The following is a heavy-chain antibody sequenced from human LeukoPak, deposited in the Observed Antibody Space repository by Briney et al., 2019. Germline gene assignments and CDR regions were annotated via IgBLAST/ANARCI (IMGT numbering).Heavy chain of an antibody. CDR2: INQDGSAK. Sequence: GGSLRLSCAASGFTFSSYYMSWVRQAPGKGLEWVANINQDGSAKHYVDSVKGRFTISRDNANNSLYLQMTSLRAEDTAVYYCARSHYYDSSGLDFWGQGTLVTVSS. J-gene: IGHJ4*02. V-gene: IGHV3-7*01. D-gene: IGHD3-22*01. CDR1: GFTFSSYY. CDR3: ARSHYYDSSGLDF.